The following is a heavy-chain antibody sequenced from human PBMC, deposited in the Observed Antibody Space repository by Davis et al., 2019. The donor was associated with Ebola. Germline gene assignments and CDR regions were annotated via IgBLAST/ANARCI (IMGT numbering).Heavy chain of an antibody. CDR3: ARDPYYDYIWGEEYYYGMDV. CDR2: INHSGST. CDR1: GGSISGYY. V-gene: IGHV4-34*01. Sequence: SETLSLTCTVSGGSISGYYWSWIRQPPGKGLEWIGEINHSGSTNYNPSLKSRVTISVDTSKNQFSLKLSSVTAADTAVYYCARDPYYDYIWGEEYYYGMDVWGQGTTVTVSS. J-gene: IGHJ6*02. D-gene: IGHD3-16*01.